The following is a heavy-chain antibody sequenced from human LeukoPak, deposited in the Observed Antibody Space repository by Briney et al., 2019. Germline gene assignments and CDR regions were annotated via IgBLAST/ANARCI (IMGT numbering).Heavy chain of an antibody. D-gene: IGHD3-22*01. CDR3: ARGGDSNGYFNDF. J-gene: IGHJ4*02. CDR1: GFTFSASS. V-gene: IGHV3-21*01. CDR2: ISSSGSYI. Sequence: GGSLRLSCAASGFTFSASSLSLVRQAPGKGLEWVSYISSSGSYIYYADSMKGRFTISRDNAKNSLYLQMNSLRAEDTAVYYCARGGDSNGYFNDFWGQGTLVTVSS.